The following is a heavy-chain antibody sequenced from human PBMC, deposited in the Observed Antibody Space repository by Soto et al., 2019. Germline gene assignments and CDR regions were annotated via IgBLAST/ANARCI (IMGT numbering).Heavy chain of an antibody. CDR3: ARDIVVVINTHYYYYGMDV. V-gene: IGHV1-46*01. J-gene: IGHJ6*02. CDR2: INPSGGST. CDR1: GYTFTSYY. Sequence: ASVKVSCKASGYTFTSYYMHWVRQAPGQGLEWMGIINPSGGSTSYAQKFQGRVTMTRDTSTSTVYMELSSLRSEDTAVYYCARDIVVVINTHYYYYGMDVWGQGTTVTVSS. D-gene: IGHD3-22*01.